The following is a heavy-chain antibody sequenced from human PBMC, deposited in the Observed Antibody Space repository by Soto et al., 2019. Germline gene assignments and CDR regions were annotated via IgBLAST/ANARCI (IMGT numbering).Heavy chain of an antibody. CDR2: ISGSGGST. CDR1: GLTFSSYA. D-gene: IGHD3-22*01. J-gene: IGHJ4*03. V-gene: IGHV3-23*01. Sequence: GGSLRLSWAASGLTFSSYAMSWVRQATGKGLGWVSAISGSGGSTYYADSVKGRFTISRDNSKNTLYLQMNNMRAKEGAVHYCTKVHSNYYYDTSCYCPSPFFWGRETMGAVSS. CDR3: TKVHSNYYYDTSCYCPSPFF.